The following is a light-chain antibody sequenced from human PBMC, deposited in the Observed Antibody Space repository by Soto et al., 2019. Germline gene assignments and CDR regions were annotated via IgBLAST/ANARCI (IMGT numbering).Light chain of an antibody. V-gene: IGKV3-20*01. CDR3: QQYVRYPYT. CDR2: GAS. J-gene: IGKJ2*01. Sequence: EIVLTQSPGTLSLSPGEGATLSCRASQSVYSNYLAWYQQKPGQAPRLLIYGASSRAIGIPDRFSGSGSGTAFTLTISRLETEDFAVYYCQQYVRYPYTFGQGTKLEIK. CDR1: QSVYSNY.